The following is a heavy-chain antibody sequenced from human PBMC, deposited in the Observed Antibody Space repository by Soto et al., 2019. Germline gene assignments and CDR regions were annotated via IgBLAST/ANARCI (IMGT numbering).Heavy chain of an antibody. CDR2: IDSDGSTT. CDR3: VRWFTYPNFDYFDY. Sequence: GGSLRLSCAASGFTFSRDWMHWVRQGPGKGLVWVARIDSDGSTTTYADSVKGRFTISRDNAKDTLYLQMNSLRAEDTAVYYCVRWFTYPNFDYFDYWGQGTQVTVSS. J-gene: IGHJ4*02. D-gene: IGHD3-10*01. CDR1: GFTFSRDW. V-gene: IGHV3-74*01.